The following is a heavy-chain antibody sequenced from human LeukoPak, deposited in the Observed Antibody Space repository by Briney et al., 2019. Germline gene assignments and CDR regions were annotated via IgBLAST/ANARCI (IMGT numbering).Heavy chain of an antibody. CDR1: GDTFNNYY. Sequence: ASVKVSCKASGDTFNNYYFTWVRQAPGQGLEWMGVINSSGGGTTYAQKFQGRVTITADKSTSTAHMELSSLRSEDTAVYYCARSSSGWLGADYWGQGTLVTVSS. CDR3: ARSSSGWLGADY. D-gene: IGHD6-19*01. J-gene: IGHJ4*02. CDR2: INSSGGGT. V-gene: IGHV1-46*02.